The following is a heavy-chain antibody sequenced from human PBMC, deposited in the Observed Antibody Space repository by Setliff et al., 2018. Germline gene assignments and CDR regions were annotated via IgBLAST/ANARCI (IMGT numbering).Heavy chain of an antibody. CDR1: GFTFSSYS. Sequence: GSLRLSCAASGFTFSSYSMNWVRKAPGKGLEWIAYISTRSTAIFYADSVKGRFTISRDNAKNSLYLQMNSLGAEYTAVYYCARDGGVYSGNYLIDYWVQGPLVTASS. CDR3: ARDGGVYSGNYLIDY. J-gene: IGHJ4*02. CDR2: ISTRSTAI. V-gene: IGHV3-48*04. D-gene: IGHD1-26*01.